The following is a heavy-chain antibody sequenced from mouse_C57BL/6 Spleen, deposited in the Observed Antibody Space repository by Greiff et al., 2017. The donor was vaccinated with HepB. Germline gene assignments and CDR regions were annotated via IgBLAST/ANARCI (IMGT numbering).Heavy chain of an antibody. D-gene: IGHD2-1*01. J-gene: IGHJ2*01. CDR3: ARSTGNFFLDY. CDR1: GYSITSGYY. Sequence: VKLQESGPGLVKPSQSLSLTCSVTGYSITSGYYWNWIRQFPGNKLEWMGYISYDGSNNYNPSLKNRISITRDTSKNQFFLKLNSVTTEDTATYYCARSTGNFFLDYWGQGTTLTVSS. V-gene: IGHV3-6*01. CDR2: ISYDGSN.